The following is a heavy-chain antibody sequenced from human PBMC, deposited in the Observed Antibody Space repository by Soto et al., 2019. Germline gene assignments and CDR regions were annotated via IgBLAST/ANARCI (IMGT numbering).Heavy chain of an antibody. CDR3: ARVDRGAFDL. CDR1: GFTFSYYW. D-gene: IGHD1-26*01. J-gene: IGHJ3*01. CDR2: IHSDGSST. Sequence: EVQLLESGGGLVQPGESLRLSCAASGFTFSYYWMHWVRQAPGMGLVWVSRIHSDGSSTTYADSVKDRFTISRANARNTLYPQMNRLRAEATAVYYCARVDRGAFDLWGEGTVLTVSS. V-gene: IGHV3-74*01.